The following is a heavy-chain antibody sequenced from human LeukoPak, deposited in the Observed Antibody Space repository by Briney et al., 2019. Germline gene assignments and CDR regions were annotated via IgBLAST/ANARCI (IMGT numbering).Heavy chain of an antibody. Sequence: GGSLRPSCTASGFTFGDYLMSWFRQAPGKGLEWIGFISGGTTEYAASVKGRFTISRDDSTSIAYLQMNSLTTEATAVYYCSRGSGWLSVYWGQGTLVTVSS. V-gene: IGHV3-49*03. CDR3: SRGSGWLSVY. CDR1: GFTFGDYL. D-gene: IGHD6-19*01. J-gene: IGHJ4*02. CDR2: ISGGTT.